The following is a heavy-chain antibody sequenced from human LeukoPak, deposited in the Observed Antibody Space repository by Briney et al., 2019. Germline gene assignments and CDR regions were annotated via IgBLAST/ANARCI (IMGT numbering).Heavy chain of an antibody. Sequence: GGSLRLSCAASGFTFSSYGMSWVRQAPGKGLEWVSAISGSDGSTYYADSVKGRFTISRDNSKNTLYLQLNSLRAEDTAVYYCAKTMGAIDHDYWGQGTLVTVSS. CDR2: ISGSDGST. CDR1: GFTFSSYG. CDR3: AKTMGAIDHDY. V-gene: IGHV3-23*01. J-gene: IGHJ4*02. D-gene: IGHD1-26*01.